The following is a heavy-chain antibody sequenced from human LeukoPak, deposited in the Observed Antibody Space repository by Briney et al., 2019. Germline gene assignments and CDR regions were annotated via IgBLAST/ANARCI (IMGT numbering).Heavy chain of an antibody. V-gene: IGHV3-9*01. CDR3: AKDHRYCSGGSCFD. CDR2: NSWNSGSR. Sequence: PGRSLRLSCAASGFTFDDYAMHWVRQAPGKGREGVSGNSWNSGSRVYADSVKGRFTISREKAKNSLYLQMNSLRAEDTALYYCAKDHRYCSGGSCFDWGQGTLVTVSS. CDR1: GFTFDDYA. D-gene: IGHD2-15*01. J-gene: IGHJ4*02.